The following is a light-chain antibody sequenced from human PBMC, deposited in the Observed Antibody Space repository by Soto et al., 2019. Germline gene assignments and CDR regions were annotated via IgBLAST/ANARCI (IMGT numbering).Light chain of an antibody. CDR3: QQYFSTPPYT. J-gene: IGKJ2*01. Sequence: DIVMTQSPDSLAVSLGERATINCKSSKNILYSSNNKNYLSWYQQKPGQPPKLLISWASTRESGVPDRFTGSGYGTDFTLTISTLQAEDVAVYYCQQYFSTPPYTFGQGTKLEIK. CDR2: WAS. CDR1: KNILYSSNNKNY. V-gene: IGKV4-1*01.